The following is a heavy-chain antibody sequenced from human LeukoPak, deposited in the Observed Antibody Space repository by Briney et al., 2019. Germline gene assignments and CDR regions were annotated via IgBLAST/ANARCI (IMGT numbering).Heavy chain of an antibody. J-gene: IGHJ4*02. CDR1: AGTFSSYA. Sequence: KVSCKASAGTFSSYAISWVRQAPGQGLEWMGGLIPIFDTANYAQKFQSRVTITADNSTSTAYMELSSLRSEDTAVYYCARDCSGGSCYDSYWGQGTLVTVSS. CDR3: ARDCSGGSCYDSY. V-gene: IGHV1-69*06. D-gene: IGHD2-15*01. CDR2: LIPIFDTA.